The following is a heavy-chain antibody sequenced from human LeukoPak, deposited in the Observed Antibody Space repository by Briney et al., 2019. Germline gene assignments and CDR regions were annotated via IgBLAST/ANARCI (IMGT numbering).Heavy chain of an antibody. Sequence: SETLSLTCTVSGGSINNYYWSWLREPPGKGLEWIGYIFHSGSTDYNPSLKSRVTISVDTSKNQFSLKLRSVTAADTAVYYCARRGDDTSGYYPFWGQGTLVTVSS. CDR3: ARRGDDTSGYYPF. CDR1: GGSINNYY. CDR2: IFHSGST. V-gene: IGHV4-59*08. J-gene: IGHJ4*02. D-gene: IGHD3-22*01.